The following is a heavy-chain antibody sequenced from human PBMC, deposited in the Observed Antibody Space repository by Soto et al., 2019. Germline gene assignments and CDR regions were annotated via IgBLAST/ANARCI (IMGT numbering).Heavy chain of an antibody. V-gene: IGHV3-30-3*01. CDR3: ASSLLWFGELLRDY. CDR2: ISYDGSNK. Sequence: GGSLRLSCAASGFTFSSYALHWVRQAPGKGLEWVAVISYDGSNKYYADSVKGRFTISRDNSKNTLYLQMNSLRAEDTAVYYCASSLLWFGELLRDYWGQGTLVTVSS. D-gene: IGHD3-10*01. J-gene: IGHJ4*02. CDR1: GFTFSSYA.